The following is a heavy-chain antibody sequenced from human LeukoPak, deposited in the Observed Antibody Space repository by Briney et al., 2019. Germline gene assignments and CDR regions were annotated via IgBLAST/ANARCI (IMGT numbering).Heavy chain of an antibody. D-gene: IGHD4-11*01. CDR3: ARGHNYWDYFDY. J-gene: IGHJ4*02. Sequence: SETLSLTCTVSGGSITSYYWSWIRQPAGKGLEWIGRTYASGSTSYNPSLKSRVTMSVATSKNQFSLKLSSVTAADTAVYYCARGHNYWDYFDYWGQGTLVTVSS. CDR2: TYASGST. CDR1: GGSITSYY. V-gene: IGHV4-4*07.